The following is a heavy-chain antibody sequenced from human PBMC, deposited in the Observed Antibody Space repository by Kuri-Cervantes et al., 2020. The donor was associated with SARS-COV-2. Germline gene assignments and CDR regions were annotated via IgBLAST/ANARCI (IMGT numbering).Heavy chain of an antibody. CDR2: IYYSGST. V-gene: IGHV4-59*01. CDR3: ARTSPPNYGMDV. CDR1: GGSISSYY. J-gene: IGHJ6*02. Sequence: GSLRLSCTVSGGSISSYYWSWIRQPPGKGLEWIGYIYYSGSTNYNPSLKSRVTISVDTSKNQFSRKLSSVTAADTAVYYCARTSPPNYGMDVWGQGTTVTVSS.